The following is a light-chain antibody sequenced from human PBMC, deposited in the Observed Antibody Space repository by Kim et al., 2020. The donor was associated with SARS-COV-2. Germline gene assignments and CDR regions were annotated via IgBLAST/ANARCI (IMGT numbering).Light chain of an antibody. Sequence: PGGTATITCGGNKIVFKNVHCYQQKPGQAPLMVIYYDSDRPSGIPERFSGSKSGNTATLTIRRVEDGDEADYYCHVWDNSGDHRGIFGGGTRLTVL. CDR3: HVWDNSGDHRGI. CDR2: YDS. CDR1: KIVFKN. V-gene: IGLV3-21*04. J-gene: IGLJ2*01.